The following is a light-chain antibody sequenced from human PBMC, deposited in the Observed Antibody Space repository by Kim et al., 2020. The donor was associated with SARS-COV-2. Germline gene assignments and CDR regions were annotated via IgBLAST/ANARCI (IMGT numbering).Light chain of an antibody. CDR1: SSDVGGYNY. V-gene: IGLV2-14*03. J-gene: IGLJ2*01. CDR2: DVS. CDR3: RSYTSSSTVV. Sequence: QSALTQPASVSGSPGQSITISCTGTSSDVGGYNYVSWYQQHPGKAPKLMIYDVSNRPSGVSNRFSGSKSGNTASLTISGLQAEDEADYYCRSYTSSSTVVLGGGNQLTVL.